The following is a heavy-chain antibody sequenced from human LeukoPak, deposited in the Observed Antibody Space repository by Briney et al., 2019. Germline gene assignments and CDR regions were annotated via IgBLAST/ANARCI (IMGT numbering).Heavy chain of an antibody. Sequence: SETLSLTCTVSGGSVSSGTYYWNWIRQPAEKGLEWIGRIYTSGRTNYNPSLKSRVTISVDTSKNQFSLKLTSVSAADTAVYYCASQTLTDVAFDIWGQGTMVTVSS. D-gene: IGHD1-20*01. J-gene: IGHJ3*02. V-gene: IGHV4-61*02. CDR2: IYTSGRT. CDR3: ASQTLTDVAFDI. CDR1: GGSVSSGTYY.